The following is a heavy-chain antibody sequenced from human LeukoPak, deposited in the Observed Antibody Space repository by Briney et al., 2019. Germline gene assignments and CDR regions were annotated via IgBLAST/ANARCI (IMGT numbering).Heavy chain of an antibody. CDR2: ISYDGSNK. CDR1: RFTFYTYG. CDR3: AKGETGYCSGGSCYTEY. J-gene: IGHJ4*02. D-gene: IGHD2-15*01. Sequence: PGRSLRLSCTASRFTFYTYGMHWVRQAPGKGLEWVAVISYDGSNKYYADSVKGRFTISRDNSKNTLYLQMNSLRAEDTAVYYCAKGETGYCSGGSCYTEYWGQGTLVTVSS. V-gene: IGHV3-30*18.